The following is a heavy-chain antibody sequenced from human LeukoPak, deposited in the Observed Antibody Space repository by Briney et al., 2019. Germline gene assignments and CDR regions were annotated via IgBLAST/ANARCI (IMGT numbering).Heavy chain of an antibody. CDR1: GFTFSSYG. Sequence: TGGSLRLSCAASGFTFSSYGLHWVRQAPVKGLEWVAVISYDGSNKYYADSVKGRFTISRDNSKSTLYLQMNSLRAEDTAVYYCGKAYYDILTGYYKPVDYWGQGTLVTVSS. CDR3: GKAYYDILTGYYKPVDY. CDR2: ISYDGSNK. J-gene: IGHJ4*02. V-gene: IGHV3-30*18. D-gene: IGHD3-9*01.